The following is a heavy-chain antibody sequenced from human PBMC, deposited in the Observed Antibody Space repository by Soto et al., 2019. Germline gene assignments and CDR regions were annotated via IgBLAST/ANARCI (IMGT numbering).Heavy chain of an antibody. D-gene: IGHD2-15*01. CDR3: ARLRRFPRYGSGGSCYNYYYYGMDV. CDR2: NNHSGST. J-gene: IGHJ6*02. Sequence: SETLSLTCAVYGGSFSGYYWGWIRQPPGKGLGWIGENNHSGSTNYNPSLKSRVTISVVTSKKQFSLKLSSATAADTAVYYCARLRRFPRYGSGGSCYNYYYYGMDVSGQPTTVTVSS. CDR1: GGSFSGYY. V-gene: IGHV4-34*01.